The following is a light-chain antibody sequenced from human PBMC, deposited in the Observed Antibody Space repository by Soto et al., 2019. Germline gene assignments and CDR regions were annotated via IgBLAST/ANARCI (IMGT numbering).Light chain of an antibody. Sequence: QSVLTQPASVSGSPGQSITISCAGTSNDVGAYNYVSWYQQHPGKAPKVMIYDVNNRPSGVSYRFSGSKSGNTASLTISGLQAEDEADYYCCLYTRSDTFVFGGGTQLTVL. CDR3: CLYTRSDTFV. CDR1: SNDVGAYNY. J-gene: IGLJ2*01. CDR2: DVN. V-gene: IGLV2-14*03.